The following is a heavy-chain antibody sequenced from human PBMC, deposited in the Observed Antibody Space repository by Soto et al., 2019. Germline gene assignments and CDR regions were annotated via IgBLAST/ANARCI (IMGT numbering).Heavy chain of an antibody. D-gene: IGHD5-12*01. CDR1: GGSITSSSYY. Sequence: QLQLQESGPGLVKPSETLSLTCTVSGGSITSSSYYWGWIRQPPGKGLEWIGSIYYSGTTYYNPSLKSRVTISVDTSKNQFSLKVSSGTAADTAVYYCARHIGYTYNYFDSWGQGTLVTVSS. V-gene: IGHV4-39*01. J-gene: IGHJ5*01. CDR3: ARHIGYTYNYFDS. CDR2: IYYSGTT.